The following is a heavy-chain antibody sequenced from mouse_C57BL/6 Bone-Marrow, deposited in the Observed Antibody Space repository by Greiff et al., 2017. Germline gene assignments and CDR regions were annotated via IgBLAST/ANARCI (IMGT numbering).Heavy chain of an antibody. V-gene: IGHV1-85*01. CDR1: GYTFTSYD. J-gene: IGHJ3*01. CDR3: ARDYGPFAD. D-gene: IGHD1-1*01. CDR2: IYPRDGST. Sequence: VQRVESGPELVKPGASVKLSCKASGYTFTSYDINWVKQRPGQGLEWIGWIYPRDGSTKYNEKFKGKATLTVDTSSSTAYMELHSLTSEDSAVYFCARDYGPFADWGQGTLVTVSA.